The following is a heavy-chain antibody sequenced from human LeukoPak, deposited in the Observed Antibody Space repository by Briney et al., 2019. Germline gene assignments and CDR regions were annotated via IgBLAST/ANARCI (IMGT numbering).Heavy chain of an antibody. D-gene: IGHD3-10*01. V-gene: IGHV3-48*03. Sequence: GGSLRPSCAASGFTFSSYEMNWVRQAPGKGLEWVSYISSSGSTIYYADSVKGRFTISRDNAKNSLYLQMNSLRAEDTAVYYCARNTMARAFDIWGQGTMVTVSS. CDR3: ARNTMARAFDI. J-gene: IGHJ3*02. CDR2: ISSSGSTI. CDR1: GFTFSSYE.